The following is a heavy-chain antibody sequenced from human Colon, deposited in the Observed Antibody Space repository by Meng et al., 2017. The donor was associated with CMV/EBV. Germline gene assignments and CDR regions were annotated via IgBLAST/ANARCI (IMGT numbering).Heavy chain of an antibody. CDR3: ATAIMIVVGDYSDY. J-gene: IGHJ4*02. CDR2: IRENGGDT. V-gene: IGHV3-23*01. Sequence: ASGFTFSNYAMRWVRQAPGKGLEWISVIRENGGDTYYADSVKGRFTISRDNSKNTLYLQMNSLRAEDTAVYYCATAIMIVVGDYSDYWGQGTLVTVSS. CDR1: GFTFSNYA. D-gene: IGHD3-22*01.